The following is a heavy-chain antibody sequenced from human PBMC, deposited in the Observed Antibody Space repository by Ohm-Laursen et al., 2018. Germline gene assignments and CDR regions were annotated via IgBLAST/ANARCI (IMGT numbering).Heavy chain of an antibody. CDR1: GFTFSSYS. CDR2: ISSGGRTI. V-gene: IGHV3-48*01. J-gene: IGHJ4*02. Sequence: SLRLSCAASGFTFSSYSMNWVRQAPGKGLEWISHISSGGRTIYYADSVKGRFTISRDNAKNSLYLQMNSLRAEDTAVYYCLSQGHWGQGTLVTVSS. CDR3: LSQGH.